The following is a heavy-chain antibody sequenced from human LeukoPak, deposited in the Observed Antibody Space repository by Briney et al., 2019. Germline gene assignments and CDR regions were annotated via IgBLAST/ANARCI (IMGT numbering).Heavy chain of an antibody. Sequence: ASVKVSCKASGYTFTGYYMHWVRQAPGQGLEWMGWINPNSGGTNYAQKFQGWVTMTRDTSISTAYMELSRLRSDDTAVYYCARTRVAATRELGYWGQGTLVTVSS. CDR3: ARTRVAATRELGY. D-gene: IGHD2-15*01. CDR1: GYTFTGYY. V-gene: IGHV1-2*04. J-gene: IGHJ4*02. CDR2: INPNSGGT.